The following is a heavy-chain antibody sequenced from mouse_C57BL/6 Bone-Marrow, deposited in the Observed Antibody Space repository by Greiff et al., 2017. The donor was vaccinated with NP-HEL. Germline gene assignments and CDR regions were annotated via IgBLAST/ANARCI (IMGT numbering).Heavy chain of an antibody. CDR1: GFTFSSYG. CDR2: ISSGGSYT. D-gene: IGHD1-1*01. Sequence: VQLKESGGDLVKPGGSLKLSCAASGFTFSSYGMSWVRQTPDKRLEWVATISSGGSYTYYPDSVKGRFTISRDNAKNTLYRQMSSLKSEDTAMYYCARQGGLFGAYWGQGTLVTVSA. J-gene: IGHJ3*01. V-gene: IGHV5-6*01. CDR3: ARQGGLFGAY.